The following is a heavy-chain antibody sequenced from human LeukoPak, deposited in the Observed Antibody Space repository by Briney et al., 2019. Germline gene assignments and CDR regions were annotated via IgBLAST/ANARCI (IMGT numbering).Heavy chain of an antibody. CDR1: GGFMSSYY. CDR3: ARGHTESVYDYRNWFNP. Sequence: PSETLSLTCTVSGGFMSSYYWSWIRQPPGKGLEWIGYIYYSGTTKYNPSLKSRVTISLDTSKNQFSLKVNSLTAADTAVYYCARGHTESVYDYRNWFNPWGQGTLVTVSS. D-gene: IGHD5/OR15-5a*01. CDR2: IYYSGTT. J-gene: IGHJ5*02. V-gene: IGHV4-59*01.